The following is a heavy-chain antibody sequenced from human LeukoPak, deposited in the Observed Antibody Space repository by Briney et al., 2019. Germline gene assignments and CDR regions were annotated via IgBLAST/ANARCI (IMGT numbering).Heavy chain of an antibody. CDR3: ARERRFWSGYYLNWFDP. J-gene: IGHJ5*02. V-gene: IGHV4-34*01. CDR1: GGSFSGYY. Sequence: SETLSLTCAVYGGSFSGYYWSWIRQPPGKGLEWIGEINHSGSTNYNPSLKSRVTISVDTSKNQFSLKLSSVTAADTAVYYCARERRFWSGYYLNWFDPWGQGTLVTVSS. D-gene: IGHD3-3*01. CDR2: INHSGST.